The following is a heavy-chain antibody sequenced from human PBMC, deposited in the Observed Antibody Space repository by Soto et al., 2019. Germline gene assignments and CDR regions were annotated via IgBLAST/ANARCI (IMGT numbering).Heavy chain of an antibody. CDR1: GFTVSSNH. J-gene: IGHJ4*02. Sequence: EVQLVETGGGLIQPGGSLRLSCAASGFTVSSNHMSWVRQAPGKGLEWVSVIYSGGSTYYADSVKGRFTISRDNSKNTLYLQMNSLRAEDTAIYYCARAPYCTGGSCSSRVPDYWGQGTLVTVSS. CDR3: ARAPYCTGGSCSSRVPDY. V-gene: IGHV3-53*02. D-gene: IGHD2-15*01. CDR2: IYSGGST.